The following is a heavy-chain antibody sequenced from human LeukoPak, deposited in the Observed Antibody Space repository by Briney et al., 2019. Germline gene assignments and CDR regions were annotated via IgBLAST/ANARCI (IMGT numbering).Heavy chain of an antibody. Sequence: PSETLSLTFTVSGGSISSSSYYWGWIRQPPGKGLEWIGSIYYSGSTYYNPSLKSRVTISVDTSKNQFSLKLSSVTAADTAVYYCARHRGSSPLYDYWGQGTLVTVSS. J-gene: IGHJ4*02. CDR1: GGSISSSSYY. V-gene: IGHV4-39*07. CDR3: ARHRGSSPLYDY. CDR2: IYYSGST. D-gene: IGHD6-13*01.